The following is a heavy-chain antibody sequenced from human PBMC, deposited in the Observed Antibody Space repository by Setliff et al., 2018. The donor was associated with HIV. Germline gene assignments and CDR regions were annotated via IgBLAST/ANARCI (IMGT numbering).Heavy chain of an antibody. CDR3: ARDGGDGSGYYYADY. V-gene: IGHV1-46*01. CDR2: INPSGGSA. J-gene: IGHJ4*02. D-gene: IGHD3-22*01. Sequence: ASVKVSCKASGYTFTDYFIHWVRQAPGQGLEWMGIINPSGGSAAYAEKFRGRVTMTSDTSTNTVYMELRSLRSEETAVFYCARDGGDGSGYYYADYWGQGTLVTVSS. CDR1: GYTFTDYF.